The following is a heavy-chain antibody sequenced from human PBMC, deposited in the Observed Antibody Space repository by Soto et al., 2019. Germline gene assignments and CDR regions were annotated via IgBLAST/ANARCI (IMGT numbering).Heavy chain of an antibody. CDR1: GFTFSSYA. CDR2: ISSNGGST. J-gene: IGHJ4*02. V-gene: IGHV3-64*01. Sequence: GGSLRLSCAASGFTFSSYAMHWVRQAPGKGLEYVSAISSNGGSTYYANSVKGRFTISRDNSKNTLYLQMGSLRAEDMAVYYCARVFRYYDSSDYHDYWGQGT. CDR3: ARVFRYYDSSDYHDY. D-gene: IGHD3-22*01.